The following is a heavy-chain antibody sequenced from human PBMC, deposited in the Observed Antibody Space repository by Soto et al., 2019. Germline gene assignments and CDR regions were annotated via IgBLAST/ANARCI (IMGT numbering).Heavy chain of an antibody. CDR1: GYSFTSYW. D-gene: IGHD3-10*01. CDR3: ARHIGKGGYYYYMDV. V-gene: IGHV5-51*01. Sequence: GESLKISCKGSGYSFTSYWIGWVRQMPGKGLEWMGIIYPGDSDTRYSPSFQGQVTISADKSISTAYLQWSSLKASDTAMYYCARHIGKGGYYYYMDVWGKGTTVTVS. J-gene: IGHJ6*03. CDR2: IYPGDSDT.